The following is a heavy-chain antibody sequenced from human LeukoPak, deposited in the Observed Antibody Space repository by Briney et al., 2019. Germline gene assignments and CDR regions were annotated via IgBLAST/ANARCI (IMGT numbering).Heavy chain of an antibody. V-gene: IGHV3-21*01. CDR2: ISSSSSYI. CDR1: GFSFRSYW. Sequence: GGSLRLSCAASGFSFRSYWMSWVRQAPGKGLEWVSSISSSSSYIYYADSVKGRFTISRDNAKNSLYLQMNSLRAEDTAVYYCARDAVTMVRGVIIDGGYYFDYWGQGTLVTVSS. CDR3: ARDAVTMVRGVIIDGGYYFDY. J-gene: IGHJ4*02. D-gene: IGHD3-10*01.